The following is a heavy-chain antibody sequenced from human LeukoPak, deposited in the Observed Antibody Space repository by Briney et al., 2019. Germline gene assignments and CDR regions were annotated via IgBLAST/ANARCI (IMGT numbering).Heavy chain of an antibody. J-gene: IGHJ4*02. Sequence: GGSLRLSCAASGFTFRHYWMGWVRQAPGKGLEWVANTKPDGTAEYYADSVRGRFTTSRDNAHNFLYLQMNSLRGEDTAVYYCARDGGLHTNFDYWGQGTLVTVSS. V-gene: IGHV3-7*01. CDR3: ARDGGLHTNFDY. CDR1: GFTFRHYW. CDR2: TKPDGTAE. D-gene: IGHD2-15*01.